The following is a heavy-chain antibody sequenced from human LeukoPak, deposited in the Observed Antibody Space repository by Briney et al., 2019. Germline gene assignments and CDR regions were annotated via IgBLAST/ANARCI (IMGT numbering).Heavy chain of an antibody. CDR1: GFTFDEYA. D-gene: IGHD6-19*01. Sequence: GGTLRLSCAASGFTFDEYAMHWVRQAPGKGLEWVSGISWNSGSIGYADSVKGRFTISRDNAKNSLYLQMNSLRGNDTAFYYCAKGERKWLARQPDYWGQGTLVTVSS. V-gene: IGHV3-9*01. J-gene: IGHJ4*02. CDR2: ISWNSGSI. CDR3: AKGERKWLARQPDY.